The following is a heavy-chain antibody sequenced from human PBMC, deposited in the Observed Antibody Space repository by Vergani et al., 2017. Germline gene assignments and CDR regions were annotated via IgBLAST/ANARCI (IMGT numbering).Heavy chain of an antibody. CDR3: AMGGDRGLGDHPRYYFGMDL. Sequence: EEQLVESGGGLVQPGGSLRLSCAASGFTFSRYSMKWVRHAPGKGLEWVSYISYSISTIYYADSVKGRFTISRDNAKNSLFLQMNSLRAEDTAVYYCAMGGDRGLGDHPRYYFGMDLWGQGTTVTV. CDR1: GFTFSRYS. D-gene: IGHD2-21*01. V-gene: IGHV3-48*01. CDR2: ISYSISTI. J-gene: IGHJ6*02.